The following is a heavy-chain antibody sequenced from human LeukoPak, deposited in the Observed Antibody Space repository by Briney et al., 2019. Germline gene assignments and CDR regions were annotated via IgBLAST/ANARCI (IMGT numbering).Heavy chain of an antibody. J-gene: IGHJ4*02. D-gene: IGHD3-10*01. Sequence: PGRSLRLSCAASGFTFSSYAMSWVRQAPGKGLEWVSAISGSGGSTYYADSVRGRFTISRDNSKNTLYLQMNSLRAEDTAVYYCAKDGGSGSYYNFHWGQGTLVTVSS. CDR3: AKDGGSGSYYNFH. V-gene: IGHV3-23*01. CDR2: ISGSGGST. CDR1: GFTFSSYA.